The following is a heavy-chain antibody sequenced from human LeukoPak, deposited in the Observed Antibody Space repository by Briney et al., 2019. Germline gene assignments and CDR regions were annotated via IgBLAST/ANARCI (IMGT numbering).Heavy chain of an antibody. D-gene: IGHD6-19*01. Sequence: GGSLRLSCAASGFTFSSYAMSWVRQAPGKGLEWVSGISGSGDSTYYADSVKGRFTISRDNSKNTLYLQMNSLRAEDTAVYYCAKGSYSSGWAYYYYYGMDVWGQGTTVTVSS. CDR2: ISGSGDST. J-gene: IGHJ6*02. V-gene: IGHV3-23*01. CDR1: GFTFSSYA. CDR3: AKGSYSSGWAYYYYYGMDV.